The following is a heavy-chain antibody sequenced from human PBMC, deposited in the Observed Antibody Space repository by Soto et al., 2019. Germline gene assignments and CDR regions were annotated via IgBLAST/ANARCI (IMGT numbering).Heavy chain of an antibody. J-gene: IGHJ4*02. D-gene: IGHD5-18*01. CDR2: INHSGST. Sequence: SETLSLTCAVYGGSFSGYYWSWIRQPPGKGLEWIGEINHSGSTNYNPSLKSRVTISVDTSKNQFSLKLSSVTAADTAVYYCARARLAGYSYGYLNYWGQGTLVTVSS. CDR3: ARARLAGYSYGYLNY. CDR1: GGSFSGYY. V-gene: IGHV4-34*01.